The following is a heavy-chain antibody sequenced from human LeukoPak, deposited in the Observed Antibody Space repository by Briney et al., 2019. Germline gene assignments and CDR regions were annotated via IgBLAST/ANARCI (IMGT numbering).Heavy chain of an antibody. Sequence: GASVKVSCKPSGYMFTGHYIHWMRQAPGQGLEWMGWINPDSGGTKYAQKFQGRVTLTRDTSISTAYMELSRLRYDDTAVYYCATLYGDYVRSDYWGQGTLVTVSS. CDR2: INPDSGGT. D-gene: IGHD4-17*01. CDR1: GYMFTGHY. J-gene: IGHJ4*02. V-gene: IGHV1-2*02. CDR3: ATLYGDYVRSDY.